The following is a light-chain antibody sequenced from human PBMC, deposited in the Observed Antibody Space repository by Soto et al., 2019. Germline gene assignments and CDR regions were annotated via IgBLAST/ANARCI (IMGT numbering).Light chain of an antibody. CDR2: GAS. Sequence: EIVLTHSPGTLSLSPCERATLSCRASQSVSSSYLAWYQQKPGQAPRLLIYGASSRATGIPDRFSGSGSGTDFTLTISRLEPEDFAVYYCQQYGSSPLTFGGGTKVDIK. CDR1: QSVSSSY. J-gene: IGKJ4*01. V-gene: IGKV3-20*01. CDR3: QQYGSSPLT.